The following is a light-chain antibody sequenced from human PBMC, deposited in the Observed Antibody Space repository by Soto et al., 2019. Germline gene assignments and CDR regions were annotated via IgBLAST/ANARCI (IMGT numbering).Light chain of an antibody. CDR1: QDISNY. CDR3: QKYNSAPQT. CDR2: VAS. V-gene: IGKV1-27*01. Sequence: DIRMTQYPSSLAASVGDRVTVTCRASQDISNYLAWYQQKPGKVPTLLLYVASTLQSGVTSRFSGSGSGTDFTLTISSFQPEDVASYYCQKYNSAPQTFGQGTKVDSK. J-gene: IGKJ1*01.